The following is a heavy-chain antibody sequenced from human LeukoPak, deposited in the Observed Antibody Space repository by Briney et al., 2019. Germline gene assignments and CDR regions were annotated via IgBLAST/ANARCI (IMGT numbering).Heavy chain of an antibody. V-gene: IGHV1-46*01. CDR3: ARDRESLGQIAVAGVHYYYYMDV. Sequence: ASVKVSCKASGYTFTSYYMHWVRQAPGQGLEWMGIINPSGGSTSYAQKFQGRVTMTRDMSTSTAYMELSNLRSEDTAVYYCARDRESLGQIAVAGVHYYYYMDVWGKGTTVTVSS. D-gene: IGHD6-19*01. CDR1: GYTFTSYY. CDR2: INPSGGST. J-gene: IGHJ6*03.